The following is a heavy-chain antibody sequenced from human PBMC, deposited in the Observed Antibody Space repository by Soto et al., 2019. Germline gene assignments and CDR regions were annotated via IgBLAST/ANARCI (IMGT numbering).Heavy chain of an antibody. J-gene: IGHJ6*02. CDR1: GFAFSSYG. CDR2: ILYDGSNK. CDR3: AKDPWASCSAFVYYYGMDY. D-gene: IGHD2-2*01. Sequence: GGSLTLSCAASGFAFSSYGKHWARQAQDKGREWGAVILYDGSNKYYADSVQGRLTLSRDNSTNTLYLQMNSLGVEATAAYYCAKDPWASCSAFVYYYGMDYWGQGTRVTVSS. V-gene: IGHV3-30*18.